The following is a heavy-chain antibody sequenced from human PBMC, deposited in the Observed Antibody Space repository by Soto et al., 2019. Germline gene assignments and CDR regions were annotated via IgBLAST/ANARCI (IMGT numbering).Heavy chain of an antibody. Sequence: QVQLVESGGGVVQPGRSLRLSCAASGFTFSSYAMHWVRQAPGKGLEWVAVISYDGSNKYYADSVKGRFTISRDNSKNTLYLQMNSLRAEETAVYYCARASNYDILTGYYYHPIDYWGQGTLVTVSS. CDR1: GFTFSSYA. CDR3: ARASNYDILTGYYYHPIDY. CDR2: ISYDGSNK. J-gene: IGHJ4*02. D-gene: IGHD3-9*01. V-gene: IGHV3-30-3*01.